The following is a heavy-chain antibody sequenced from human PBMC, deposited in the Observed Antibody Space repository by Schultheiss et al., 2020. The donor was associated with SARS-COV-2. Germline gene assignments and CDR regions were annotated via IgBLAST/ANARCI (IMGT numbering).Heavy chain of an antibody. J-gene: IGHJ2*01. CDR2: IHFLGRI. Sequence: SETLSLTCTVSGGSITSYHWSWIRQTPGKGLEWIGYIHFLGRIAYNPSLKGRVTISGEMSKNQFSLNLNSVTAADTAVYYCARGEILSFETLYSLVYWGRGTLVTVSS. V-gene: IGHV4-59*01. D-gene: IGHD3-10*01. CDR3: ARGEILSFETLYSLVY. CDR1: GGSITSYH.